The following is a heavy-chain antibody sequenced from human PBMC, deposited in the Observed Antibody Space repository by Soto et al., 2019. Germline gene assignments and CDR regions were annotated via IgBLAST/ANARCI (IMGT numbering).Heavy chain of an antibody. CDR1: GFTFSTYT. D-gene: IGHD2-15*01. V-gene: IGHV3-30*04. J-gene: IGHJ4*02. Sequence: QVHLVESGGGVVQPGRSLRLSCAASGFTFSTYTMRWARQAPGKGLEWVADISYNGKYEYYADSVKGRFTISRDNSKSTLYLQMNSLTPEDTAVYYCATTPGGAAYWGQGTLVTVSS. CDR2: ISYNGKYE. CDR3: ATTPGGAAY.